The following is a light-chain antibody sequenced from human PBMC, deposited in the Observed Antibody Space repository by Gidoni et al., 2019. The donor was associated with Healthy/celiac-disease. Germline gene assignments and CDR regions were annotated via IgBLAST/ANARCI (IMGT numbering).Light chain of an antibody. Sequence: EFVLTPSPATLSLSPGERATLSCRASQSVSSYLAWYQQKPGQAPRLLIYDASNRATGIPARFSGSGSGTDFTLTISSLEPEDFAVYYCQQRSNWPLITFGQGTRLEIK. CDR3: QQRSNWPLIT. CDR2: DAS. CDR1: QSVSSY. V-gene: IGKV3-11*01. J-gene: IGKJ5*01.